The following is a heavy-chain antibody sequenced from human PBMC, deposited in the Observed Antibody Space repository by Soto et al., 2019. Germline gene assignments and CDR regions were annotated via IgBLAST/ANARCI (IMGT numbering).Heavy chain of an antibody. V-gene: IGHV4-59*01. CDR2: IYYSGST. CDR1: GGSISSYY. CDR3: SGGWPFDY. Sequence: QVQLQESGPGLVKPSETLSLTCTVSGGSISSYYWSWIRQPPGKGLEWSGYIYYSGSTNYNPCLKSRVTRSVDTSKNQFSLKLSSVTAAETAVYYCSGGWPFDYRGQGTLVTVSS. J-gene: IGHJ4*02. D-gene: IGHD6-19*01.